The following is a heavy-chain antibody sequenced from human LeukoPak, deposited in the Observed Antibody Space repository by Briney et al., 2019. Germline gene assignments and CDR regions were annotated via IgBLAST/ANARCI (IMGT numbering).Heavy chain of an antibody. D-gene: IGHD4-17*01. CDR1: GGSFSGYY. Sequence: SETLSLTWAVYGGSFSGYYWSWIRKPPGKGLEWIGEINHSGSTNYNPSLKSRVTISVDTSKNQFSLKLSSVTAADTAVYYCARGPNYGDYVGAIYFDYWGQGTLVTVSS. CDR3: ARGPNYGDYVGAIYFDY. CDR2: INHSGST. J-gene: IGHJ4*02. V-gene: IGHV4-34*01.